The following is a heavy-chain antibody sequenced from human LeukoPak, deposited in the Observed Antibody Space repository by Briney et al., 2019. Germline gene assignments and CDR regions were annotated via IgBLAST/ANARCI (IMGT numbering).Heavy chain of an antibody. CDR1: GYTFAGYY. CDR3: PRHGYGIDYYYDSSGCFDY. Sequence: ASVKVSCKASGYTFAGYYMHWVRQAPGQGLEWMGWINPSGGSTSYAQKFQGRVTMTRDMSTSTVYMELSSLRSEDTAVYYCPRHGYGIDYYYDSSGCFDYWGQGTLVTVSS. V-gene: IGHV1-46*01. CDR2: INPSGGST. D-gene: IGHD3-22*01. J-gene: IGHJ4*02.